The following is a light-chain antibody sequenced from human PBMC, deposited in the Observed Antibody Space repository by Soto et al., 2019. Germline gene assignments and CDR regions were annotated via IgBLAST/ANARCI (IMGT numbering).Light chain of an antibody. J-gene: IGLJ3*02. V-gene: IGLV2-11*01. CDR3: SSHAGTYPGV. Sequence: QSVLTQPRSVSGSPGQSDTISCTGTSSDVGGYNFVSWYQQLPGKAPKLMIYDVTKRPSGVPDRFSGSKSGNTASLTISGLQAEDEADYYCSSHAGTYPGVFGGGTKLTVL. CDR2: DVT. CDR1: SSDVGGYNF.